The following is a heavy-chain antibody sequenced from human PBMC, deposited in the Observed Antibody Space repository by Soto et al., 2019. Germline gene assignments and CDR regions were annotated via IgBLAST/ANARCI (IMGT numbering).Heavy chain of an antibody. CDR1: GFAFSRFP. CDR2: IDPDGSDT. V-gene: IGHV3-74*01. J-gene: IGHJ4*02. D-gene: IGHD1-26*01. CDR3: ATMAGTYPY. Sequence: GGSLRLSCAASGFAFSRFPMHWVRQAPGKGLVWVSRIDPDGSDTTYADSVKGRFTISRDNAKNIVYLQMSSLRAEDAALYYCATMAGTYPYWGQGTLVTVSS.